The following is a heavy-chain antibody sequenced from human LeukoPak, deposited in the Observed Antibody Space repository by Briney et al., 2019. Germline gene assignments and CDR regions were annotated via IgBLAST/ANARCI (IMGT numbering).Heavy chain of an antibody. CDR3: ARHGPQGRYFDWLFASYYYMDV. D-gene: IGHD3-9*01. J-gene: IGHJ6*03. CDR2: INHSGST. CDR1: GGSFSGYY. V-gene: IGHV4-34*01. Sequence: SETLSLTCAVYGGSFSGYYWSWIRQPPGKGLEWIGEINHSGSTNYHPSLKSRVTISVDTSKNQFSLKLSSVTAADTAVYYCARHGPQGRYFDWLFASYYYMDVWGKGTTVTISS.